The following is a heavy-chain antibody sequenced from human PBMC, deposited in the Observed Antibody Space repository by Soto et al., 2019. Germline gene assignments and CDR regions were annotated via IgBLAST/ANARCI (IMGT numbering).Heavy chain of an antibody. V-gene: IGHV3-23*01. CDR3: AKMSGGVAARYYYYYYMDV. J-gene: IGHJ6*03. CDR1: GFTFSSYA. CDR2: ISGSGGST. D-gene: IGHD2-15*01. Sequence: GGSLRLSCAASGFTFSSYAMSWVRQAPGKGLEWVSAISGSGGSTYYADSVKGRFTISRDNSKNTLYLQMNSLRAEDTAVYYCAKMSGGVAARYYYYYYMDVWGKGTTVTVSS.